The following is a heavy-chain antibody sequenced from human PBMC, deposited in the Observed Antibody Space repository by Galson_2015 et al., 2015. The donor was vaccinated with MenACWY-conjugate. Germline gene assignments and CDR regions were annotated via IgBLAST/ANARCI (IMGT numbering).Heavy chain of an antibody. CDR2: INSDGSST. J-gene: IGHJ5*02. CDR1: GFTFSSYW. D-gene: IGHD2-2*01. Sequence: SLRLSCAASGFTFSSYWMPWVRQAPGKGLVWVSRINSDGSSTSYADSVKGRFTISRDNAKNTLYLQMNSPRAEDTAVYYCAQYCSSTSCYAGKGAWGQGTLVTVAS. V-gene: IGHV3-74*01. CDR3: AQYCSSTSCYAGKGA.